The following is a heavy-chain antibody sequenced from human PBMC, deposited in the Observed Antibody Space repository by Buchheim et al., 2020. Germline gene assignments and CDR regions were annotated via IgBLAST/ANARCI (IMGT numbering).Heavy chain of an antibody. J-gene: IGHJ4*02. V-gene: IGHV5-51*01. Sequence: EVQLVQSGAEVRKPGESLKISCKDTGYSFPSSWIGWVRQMPGKGLEWMGIIFPGDSDTRYSPSFEGHVSISADRSINTAYLQWSSLKASDTGMYYCARLQRNYYDSSIRGFFDYWGQGTL. CDR1: GYSFPSSW. CDR3: ARLQRNYYDSSIRGFFDY. CDR2: IFPGDSDT. D-gene: IGHD3-22*01.